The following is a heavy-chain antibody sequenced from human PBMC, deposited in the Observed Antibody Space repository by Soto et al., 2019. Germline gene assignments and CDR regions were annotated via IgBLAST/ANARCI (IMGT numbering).Heavy chain of an antibody. CDR1: GFTFSSYA. CDR3: AKRSYSGYDNWSQPYGY. V-gene: IGHV3-23*01. J-gene: IGHJ4*02. Sequence: GGSLRLSCAASGFTFSSYAMSWVRQAPGKGLEWVSAISGSGGSTYYADSVKGRFTISRDNSKNTLYLQMNSLRAEDTAVYYCAKRSYSGYDNWSQPYGYWGQGTLVTVSS. D-gene: IGHD5-12*01. CDR2: ISGSGGST.